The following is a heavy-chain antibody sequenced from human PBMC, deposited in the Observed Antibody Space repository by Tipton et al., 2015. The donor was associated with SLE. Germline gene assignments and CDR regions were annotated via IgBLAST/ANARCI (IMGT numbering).Heavy chain of an antibody. D-gene: IGHD3-3*01. CDR3: ARGPSWIGYSSYFDY. Sequence: QLGQSEPEVKKPGAAVKVSCKASGYTFTSYDINWVRQATGQGLEWMGWMNPNSGNTGYAQRVQGRVTITRNTSISTAYMELSSLRSEDTAVYYCARGPSWIGYSSYFDYWCQGTLVTVSS. CDR1: GYTFTSYD. J-gene: IGHJ4*02. V-gene: IGHV1-8*01. CDR2: MNPNSGNT.